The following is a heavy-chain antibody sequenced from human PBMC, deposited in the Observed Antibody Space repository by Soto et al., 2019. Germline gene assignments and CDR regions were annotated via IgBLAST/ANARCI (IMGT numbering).Heavy chain of an antibody. D-gene: IGHD3-16*01. J-gene: IGHJ6*02. CDR3: ARMGDVPYYYYGMDV. CDR2: INAYNGDT. CDR1: VYTFTTYG. Sequence: QVQLVQSGAEVKKPGAPVKVPCRAPVYTFTTYGSIGGRQAPGQGLEWMGGINAYNGDTNYAQNLQGRVTMTTDTSTHTAYMELRSLRSDDTAVYYCARMGDVPYYYYGMDVWGQGTTVTVSS. V-gene: IGHV1-18*01.